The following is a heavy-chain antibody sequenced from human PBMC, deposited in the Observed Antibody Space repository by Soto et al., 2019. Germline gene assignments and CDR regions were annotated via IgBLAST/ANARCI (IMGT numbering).Heavy chain of an antibody. V-gene: IGHV3-21*01. CDR3: ARVDDPRFCSGGSCYPLRGMDV. J-gene: IGHJ6*02. CDR2: ISSSSSYI. CDR1: GFTFSSYS. Sequence: EVQLVESGGGLVKPGGSLRLSCAASGFTFSSYSMNWVRQAPGKGLEWVSSISSSSSYIYYADSVKGRFTISRDNAKNSLYLKMNSLRAEDTAAYYCARVDDPRFCSGGSCYPLRGMDVWGQGTTVTVSS. D-gene: IGHD2-15*01.